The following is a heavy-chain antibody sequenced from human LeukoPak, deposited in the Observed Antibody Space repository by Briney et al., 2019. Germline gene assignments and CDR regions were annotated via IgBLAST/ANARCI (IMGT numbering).Heavy chain of an antibody. D-gene: IGHD1-14*01. CDR2: IIGGSGRT. CDR1: GFTFSNYA. J-gene: IGHJ4*02. Sequence: PGGSLRLSCAASGFTFSNYAMSWVRQAPGKGLEWVSTIIGGSGRTYYADSVKGRFTISRDNAKNSLYLQMNSLRDEDTAVYYCARSRQPDYWGQGTLITVSS. V-gene: IGHV3-23*01. CDR3: ARSRQPDY.